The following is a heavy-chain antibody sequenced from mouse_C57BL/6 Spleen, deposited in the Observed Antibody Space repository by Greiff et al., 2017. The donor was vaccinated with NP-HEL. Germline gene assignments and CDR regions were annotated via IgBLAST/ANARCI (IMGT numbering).Heavy chain of an antibody. D-gene: IGHD1-1*01. CDR1: GYTFTSYT. CDR3: ARSYYGSSYGDAMDY. J-gene: IGHJ4*01. Sequence: VQLQESGAELARPGASVKMSCKASGYTFTSYTMHWVKQRPGQGLEWIGYINPSSGYTKYNQKFKDKATLTADKSSSTAYMQLSSLTSEDSAVYYCARSYYGSSYGDAMDYWGQGTSVTVSS. CDR2: INPSSGYT. V-gene: IGHV1-4*01.